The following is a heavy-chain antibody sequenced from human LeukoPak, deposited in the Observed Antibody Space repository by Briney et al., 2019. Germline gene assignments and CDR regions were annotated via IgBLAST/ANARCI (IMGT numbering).Heavy chain of an antibody. J-gene: IGHJ4*02. CDR1: GGTFSSYA. CDR2: IIPNFGTA. CDR3: ARELYNYRGPRGGAFDY. Sequence: GASVKVSCKASGGTFSSYAISWVRQAPGQGLEWMGGIIPNFGTANYAQKFQGRVTITADESTSTAYMELSSLRSEDTAVYYCARELYNYRGPRGGAFDYWGQGTLVTVSS. V-gene: IGHV1-69*13. D-gene: IGHD5-24*01.